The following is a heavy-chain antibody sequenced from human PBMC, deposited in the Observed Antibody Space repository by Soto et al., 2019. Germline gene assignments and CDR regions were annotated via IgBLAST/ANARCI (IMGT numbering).Heavy chain of an antibody. CDR2: MNPNTGNA. CDR1: GYTFATYD. CDR3: ARRKERSGPYYLDY. V-gene: IGHV1-8*01. J-gene: IGHJ4*02. Sequence: GASVKVSCKYSGYTFATYDFAWVRQATGQGLEWMGWMNPNTGNAGYAQAFRGRVTMTRNTSITTAYMELSSLRSEDTAVYFCARRKERSGPYYLDYWGQGTLVTVSS. D-gene: IGHD6-25*01.